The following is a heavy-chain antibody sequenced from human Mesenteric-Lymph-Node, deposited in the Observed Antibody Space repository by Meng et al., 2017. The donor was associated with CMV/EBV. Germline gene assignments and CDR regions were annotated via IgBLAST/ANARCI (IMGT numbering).Heavy chain of an antibody. V-gene: IGHV1-18*01. J-gene: IGHJ6*02. D-gene: IGHD3-9*01. Sequence: ASVKVSCKASGYTFTNYPITWVRQAPGQGLEFMGWISAYGDNTNYAQGVQGRVTMTTDTSTSTAYMELRSLRSDDTAVYYCARGRYYDILTGYSGYYGMDVWGQGTTVTVSS. CDR2: ISAYGDNT. CDR3: ARGRYYDILTGYSGYYGMDV. CDR1: GYTFTNYP.